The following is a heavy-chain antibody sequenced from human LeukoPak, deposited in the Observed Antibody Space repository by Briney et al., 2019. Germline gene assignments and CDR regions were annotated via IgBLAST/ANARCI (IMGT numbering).Heavy chain of an antibody. Sequence: GGSLRLSCVASRFTFSNHYMSWVRQAPGKGLEWVATIKPDGSETFYVDSVKGRFAVSRDNAKNSLYLQMSSLRAEDTAVYHCARNLVHLWNVFDFWGLGTMVTVSS. J-gene: IGHJ3*01. D-gene: IGHD5-18*01. CDR1: RFTFSNHY. CDR2: IKPDGSET. V-gene: IGHV3-7*01. CDR3: ARNLVHLWNVFDF.